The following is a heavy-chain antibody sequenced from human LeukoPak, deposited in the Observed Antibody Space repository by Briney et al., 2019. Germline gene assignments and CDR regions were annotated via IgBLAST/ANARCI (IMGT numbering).Heavy chain of an antibody. CDR3: ARGTSGSYDY. CDR2: INGDGSEK. V-gene: IGHV3-7*01. J-gene: IGHJ4*02. CDR1: GFTFSSHW. Sequence: PGGSLRLSCAASGFTFSSHWMSWARQAPGKGLEWVAIINGDGSEKLYVDSVKGRFTISRDNAENSLYLQTNSLRAEDTAVYYCARGTSGSYDYWGQGTLVTVSS. D-gene: IGHD3-10*01.